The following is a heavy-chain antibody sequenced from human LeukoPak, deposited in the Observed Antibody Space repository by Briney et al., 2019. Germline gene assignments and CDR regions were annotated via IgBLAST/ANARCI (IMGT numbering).Heavy chain of an antibody. CDR1: GFTFCSYE. J-gene: IGHJ4*02. V-gene: IGHV3-48*03. D-gene: IGHD2-21*01. Sequence: GGSLRLSCTPSGFTFCSYEMNCVRHAPGKGLEWGSYICSTVNTIYNPDPVRGEFTISRDNAKKSLYLQVNSVRAENTAVYYCAKGTRQYSYYYFDYWGQGALVTVSS. CDR3: AKGTRQYSYYYFDY. CDR2: ICSTVNTI.